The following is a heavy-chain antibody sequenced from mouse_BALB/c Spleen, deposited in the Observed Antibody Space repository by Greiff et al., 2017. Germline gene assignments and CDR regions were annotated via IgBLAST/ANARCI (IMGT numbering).Heavy chain of an antibody. J-gene: IGHJ1*01. CDR2: INPNNGDT. V-gene: IGHV1-26*01. CDR3: ARRGGYYGSSYWYFDV. Sequence: VQLQQSGPELVKPGASVKMSCKASGYTFTDYYMKWVKQSHGKSLEWIGDINPNNGDTFYNQKFKGKATLTVDKSSSTAYMQLNSLTSEDSAVYYCARRGGYYGSSYWYFDVWGAGTTVTVSS. CDR1: GYTFTDYY. D-gene: IGHD1-1*01.